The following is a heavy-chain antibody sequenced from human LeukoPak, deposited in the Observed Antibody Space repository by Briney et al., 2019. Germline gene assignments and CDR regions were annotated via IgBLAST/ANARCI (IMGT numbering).Heavy chain of an antibody. CDR1: GSTFSSYA. V-gene: IGHV3-21*06. D-gene: IGHD2-8*01. CDR3: AGLPDLALTPSAPVGFDP. Sequence: GGSLRLSCAASGSTFSSYAMSWVRQAPGKGLEWVSCISSSGSHIYYSDSVKGRFTISRDNAKNSLYLQMNSLRAEDTAVYYCAGLPDLALTPSAPVGFDPWGQGTLVTVSS. CDR2: ISSSGSHI. J-gene: IGHJ5*02.